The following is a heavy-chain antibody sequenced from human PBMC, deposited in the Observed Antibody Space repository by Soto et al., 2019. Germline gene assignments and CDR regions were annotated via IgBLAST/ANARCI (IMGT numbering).Heavy chain of an antibody. D-gene: IGHD3-22*01. J-gene: IGHJ4*02. Sequence: GGSLRLSCAASGFPFSNAWMSWVRQAPGEGLEWVARIKSETDGGTTDYGAPVEGRFTISRDDSKNTLYLQMNSLKTEDSAVYYRTTDDSTGYFDFDYCGQGTLVTVSS. CDR1: GFPFSNAW. V-gene: IGHV3-15*01. CDR3: TTDDSTGYFDFDY. CDR2: IKSETDGGTT.